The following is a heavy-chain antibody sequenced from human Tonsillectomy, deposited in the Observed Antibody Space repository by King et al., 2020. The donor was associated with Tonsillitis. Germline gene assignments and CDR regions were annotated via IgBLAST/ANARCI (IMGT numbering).Heavy chain of an antibody. V-gene: IGHV4-39*01. CDR1: GGSVISSSHY. Sequence: QLQESGPGLVKPSETLSLTFTVSGGSVISSSHYWGWIRQPPGKGLEWVGNMYYSGTTYYNPSLNSRVSISVDTSKNQFSLKLSSVTAADTAVYYCVRQTGTTGWFDYWGQGTLVTVSS. J-gene: IGHJ4*02. CDR3: VRQTGTTGWFDY. CDR2: MYYSGTT. D-gene: IGHD1-1*01.